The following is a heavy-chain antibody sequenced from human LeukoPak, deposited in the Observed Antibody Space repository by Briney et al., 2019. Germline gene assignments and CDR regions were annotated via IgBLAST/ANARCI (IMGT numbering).Heavy chain of an antibody. V-gene: IGHV1-69*13. CDR3: ARSKVPTMIVDGPLYY. CDR1: GGTFSSYA. CDR2: IIHIFGTA. J-gene: IGHJ4*02. D-gene: IGHD3-22*01. Sequence: SSVKLSCKASGGTFSSYAISWVRQAPGQGLEWMGGIIHIFGTANYEQKFQGRVTITADESTSTAYMELGSLRSEDTAVYYCARSKVPTMIVDGPLYYWGQGTLATVSS.